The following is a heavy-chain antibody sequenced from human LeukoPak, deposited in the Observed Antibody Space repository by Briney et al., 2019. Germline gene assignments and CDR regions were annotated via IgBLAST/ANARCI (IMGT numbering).Heavy chain of an antibody. CDR2: IWYDGSNK. CDR3: ARDLDDSSGYPI. J-gene: IGHJ4*02. D-gene: IGHD3-22*01. V-gene: IGHV3-33*01. Sequence: GGSLRLSCAASGFTFSSYGMHWVRQAPGKGLEWVAVIWYDGSNKYYADSVKGRFTISIDNSKNTLYLQMNSLRAEDTAVYYCARDLDDSSGYPIWGQGTLVTASS. CDR1: GFTFSSYG.